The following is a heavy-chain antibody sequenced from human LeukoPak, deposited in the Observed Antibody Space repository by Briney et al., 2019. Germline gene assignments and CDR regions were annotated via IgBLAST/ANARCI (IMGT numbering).Heavy chain of an antibody. CDR3: ARHVRVAAAGVYYYYYMDV. J-gene: IGHJ6*03. D-gene: IGHD6-13*01. CDR2: INHSGST. CDR1: GGSISSSSYY. V-gene: IGHV4-39*01. Sequence: SETLSLTCTVSGGSISSSSYYWGWIRQPPGKGLEWIGEINHSGSTNYNPSLKSRVTISVDTSKNQFSLKLSSVTAADTAVYYCARHVRVAAAGVYYYYYMDVWGKGTTVTISS.